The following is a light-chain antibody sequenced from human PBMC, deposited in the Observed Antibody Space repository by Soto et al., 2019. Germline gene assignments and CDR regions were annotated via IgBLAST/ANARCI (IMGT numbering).Light chain of an antibody. CDR3: QRTEWPIT. J-gene: IGKJ5*01. CDR1: QNISTS. V-gene: IGKV3-11*01. Sequence: EIVLTQSPGTLSLSPGERATLSCRASQNISTSLAWHHQKPGQAPRLLIFDASDRATGIPARFTGSGSETDFTLTITSLEPEDFAVYYCQRTEWPITFGQGTRLEIK. CDR2: DAS.